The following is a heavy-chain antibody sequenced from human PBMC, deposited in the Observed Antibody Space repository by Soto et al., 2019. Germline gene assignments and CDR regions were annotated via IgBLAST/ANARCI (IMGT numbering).Heavy chain of an antibody. CDR1: GYTFSNYG. J-gene: IGHJ6*02. CDR2: ISGYNGNT. D-gene: IGHD5-18*01. CDR3: ARDPGFGFGYSNAFAMDF. V-gene: IGHV1-18*01. Sequence: QVQLVQSGAEVKKPGASVKVSCKASGYTFSNYGISWVRQGPGQGREWMGWISGYNGNTHYEEKVQDRIKMTTDTNTSTTYLEQRSLRSSDTAVYFCARDPGFGFGYSNAFAMDFWGQVTTVTVSS.